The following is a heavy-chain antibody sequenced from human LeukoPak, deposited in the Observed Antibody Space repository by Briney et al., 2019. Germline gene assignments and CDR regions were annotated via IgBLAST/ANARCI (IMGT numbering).Heavy chain of an antibody. CDR1: GFTFGTFA. CDR2: ITGDDST. Sequence: GGSLRLSCAASGFTFGTFAFSWVRQAPGKGLEWVSSITGDDSTYYADSVKGRFTISRDTSSNTLYLQMNGLRAEDTALYYCAKGHYDFRDYWGQGTLVTVSS. CDR3: AKGHYDFRDY. V-gene: IGHV3-23*01. J-gene: IGHJ4*02. D-gene: IGHD3-3*01.